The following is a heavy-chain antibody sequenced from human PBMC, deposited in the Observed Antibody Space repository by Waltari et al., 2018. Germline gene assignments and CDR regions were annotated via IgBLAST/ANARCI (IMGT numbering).Heavy chain of an antibody. CDR2: TNPNSGGT. J-gene: IGHJ4*02. D-gene: IGHD2-15*01. V-gene: IGHV1-2*04. CDR3: ARGYCSGVSCYPFDY. Sequence: QVQLVQSGAEVKKPGASVKVSCKASGYTFTGYSMHWVRQAPGQGLEWMGWTNPNSGGTNYAQKFQGWVTMTRDTSISTAYMELSRLRSDDTAVYYCARGYCSGVSCYPFDYWGQGTLVTVSS. CDR1: GYTFTGYS.